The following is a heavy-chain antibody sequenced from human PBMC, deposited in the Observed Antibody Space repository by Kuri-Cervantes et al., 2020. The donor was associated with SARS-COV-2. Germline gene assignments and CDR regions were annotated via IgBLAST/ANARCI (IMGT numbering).Heavy chain of an antibody. J-gene: IGHJ5*02. CDR3: TTDVGYCSSTSCDGVWSDP. Sequence: GESLKISCSASGFTFSSYAMHWVRQAPGKGLEWVAVIWYDGSNKYYADSVKGRFTISRDNSKNTLYLQMNSLRAEDTAVYYCTTDVGYCSSTSCDGVWSDPWGQGTLVTVSS. CDR1: GFTFSSYA. CDR2: IWYDGSNK. V-gene: IGHV3-33*08. D-gene: IGHD2-2*01.